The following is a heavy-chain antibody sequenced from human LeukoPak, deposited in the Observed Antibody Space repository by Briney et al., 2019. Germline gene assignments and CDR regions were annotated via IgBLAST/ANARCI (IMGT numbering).Heavy chain of an antibody. CDR2: IYYSGST. CDR3: ASRRYCSGGSCYHHWYFDL. J-gene: IGHJ2*01. V-gene: IGHV4-31*03. Sequence: SETLSLTCTVSGGSISSGGYYWSWLRQHPGKGLEWIGYIYYSGSTYYNPSLKSRVTISVDTSKNQFSLKLSSVTAADTAVYYCASRRYCSGGSCYHHWYFDLWGRGTLVTVSS. CDR1: GGSISSGGYY. D-gene: IGHD2-15*01.